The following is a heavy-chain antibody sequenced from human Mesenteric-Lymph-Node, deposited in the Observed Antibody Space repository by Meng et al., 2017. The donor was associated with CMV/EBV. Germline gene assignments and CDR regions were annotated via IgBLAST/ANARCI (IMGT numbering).Heavy chain of an antibody. D-gene: IGHD3-22*01. J-gene: IGHJ1*01. CDR2: IDAGNGNT. CDR3: ARAPTLHPSSGYFLN. Sequence: SGYTFTNYPIHWVRQAPGQRLEWMGSIDAGNGNTKYSQNFQGRVTVTRDTSANTAYMELGSLTSGDTAVYYCARAPTLHPSSGYFLNWGQGTLVTVSS. CDR1: GYTFTNYP. V-gene: IGHV1-3*01.